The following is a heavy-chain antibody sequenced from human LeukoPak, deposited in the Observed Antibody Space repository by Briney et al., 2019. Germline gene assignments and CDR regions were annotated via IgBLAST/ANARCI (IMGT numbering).Heavy chain of an antibody. V-gene: IGHV3-23*01. CDR3: ARDQRVTGRPDIDY. D-gene: IGHD6-6*01. CDR2: ITYSGDFT. CDR1: GFAFSGYA. J-gene: IGHJ4*02. Sequence: GGSLRLSCAASGFAFSGYAMNWVRQAPGKGLEWVSSITYSGDFTYYVDSVKGRFTISRDNAKNTLYLQMNNLRAEDMAMYYCARDQRVTGRPDIDYWGQGTLVIVSS.